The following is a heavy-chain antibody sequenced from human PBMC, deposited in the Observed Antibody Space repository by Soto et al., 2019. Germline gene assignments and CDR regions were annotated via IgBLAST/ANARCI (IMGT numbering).Heavy chain of an antibody. CDR2: IYSGGST. J-gene: IGHJ4*02. CDR3: ARGAPISPGTFDY. V-gene: IGHV3-53*01. Sequence: HPGGSLRLSCAASGFTVSGIYMTWVRQAPGKGLEWISIIYSGGSTFYADSVKGRFTISRDNSKNTLYLQMNSLRADDTAVYYCARGAPISPGTFDYWGQGSRVTVS. CDR1: GFTVSGIY. D-gene: IGHD5-12*01.